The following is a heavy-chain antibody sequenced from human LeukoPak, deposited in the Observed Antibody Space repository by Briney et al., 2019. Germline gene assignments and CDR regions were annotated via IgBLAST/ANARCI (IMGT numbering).Heavy chain of an antibody. CDR2: IKRKTDGGTT. J-gene: IGHJ4*02. Sequence: PGGSLRLSCAASGFTFNDAWMNWVRQAPGKGLEWVGRIKRKTDGGTTDYAAPVKGRFTISRDDSKNTLYLQMNSLKPEDTAVYYCTTGNWGPHWGQGTLVTVSS. CDR3: TTGNWGPH. V-gene: IGHV3-15*07. CDR1: GFTFNDAW. D-gene: IGHD7-27*01.